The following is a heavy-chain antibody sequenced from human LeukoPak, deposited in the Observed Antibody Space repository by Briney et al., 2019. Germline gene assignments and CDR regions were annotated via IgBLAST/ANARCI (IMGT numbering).Heavy chain of an antibody. CDR3: SGHCSSTNCHGDY. D-gene: IGHD2-2*01. CDR1: GGSISSYY. CDR2: IYYSGST. J-gene: IGHJ4*02. Sequence: SETLSLTCAVSGGSISSYYWSWIRQPPGKGLEWIGYIYYSGSTNYNPSLKSRVTISVDTSKNQFSLKLSSVTAADTAVYYCSGHCSSTNCHGDYWGQGTLVTVSS. V-gene: IGHV4-59*08.